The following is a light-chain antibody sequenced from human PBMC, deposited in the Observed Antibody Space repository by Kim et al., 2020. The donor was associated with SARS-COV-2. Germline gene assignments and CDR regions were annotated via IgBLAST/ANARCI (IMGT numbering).Light chain of an antibody. Sequence: GQSITISCTGNSSDIGGYNYVSWYQQHPGKAPTLMIYDVSDRPSGVSNRFSGSKSGNTASLTISGLQAEDEADYYCSSYRTRNTFVFGGGTKLTVL. J-gene: IGLJ3*02. V-gene: IGLV2-14*03. CDR3: SSYRTRNTFV. CDR1: SSDIGGYNY. CDR2: DVS.